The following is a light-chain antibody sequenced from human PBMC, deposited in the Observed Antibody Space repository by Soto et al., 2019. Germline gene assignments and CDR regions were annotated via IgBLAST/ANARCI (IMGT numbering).Light chain of an antibody. Sequence: EVVMTQSPATLSVSPGERATLSCRASQSVSNNLAWYQQKPGQAPRLLIYGASTRATGIPARFSGSGSGTAVTLTISSLQSEDFAVYYCQQYNNWWTFGQGTKVEIK. CDR3: QQYNNWWT. J-gene: IGKJ1*01. CDR2: GAS. V-gene: IGKV3-15*01. CDR1: QSVSNN.